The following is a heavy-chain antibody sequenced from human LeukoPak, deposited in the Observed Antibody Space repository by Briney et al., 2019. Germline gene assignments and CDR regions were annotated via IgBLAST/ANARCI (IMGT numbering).Heavy chain of an antibody. CDR2: IYYSGIT. CDR1: GDSVSSGSYY. Sequence: PSETLSLTCTVSGDSVSSGSYYWGWIRQPPGKGLEWIGYIYYSGITNYNPSLKSRATISVDTSKNQFSLKLSSVTAADTAVNYCARDSSWFAEWGQGTLVTVSS. D-gene: IGHD6-13*01. CDR3: ARDSSWFAE. J-gene: IGHJ4*02. V-gene: IGHV4-61*01.